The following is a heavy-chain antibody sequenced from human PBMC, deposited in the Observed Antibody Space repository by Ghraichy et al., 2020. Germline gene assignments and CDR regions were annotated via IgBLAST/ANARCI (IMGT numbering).Heavy chain of an antibody. D-gene: IGHD3-16*02. J-gene: IGHJ4*02. V-gene: IGHV3-53*01. CDR2: IYSGGNT. CDR1: GFTVSSNY. CDR3: VRVPGSYRAY. Sequence: GESLNISCAASGFTVSSNYMSWVRQAPGKGLEWVSVIYSGGNTYYADSVKGRFTISRDNSKNTLYLQMNSLRAEDTAVYYCVRVPGSYRAYWGQGTLVTVSS.